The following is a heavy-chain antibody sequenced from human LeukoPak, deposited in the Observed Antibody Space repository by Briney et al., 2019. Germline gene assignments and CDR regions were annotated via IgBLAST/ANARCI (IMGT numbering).Heavy chain of an antibody. CDR2: IYYSGST. CDR1: GGSISSYY. D-gene: IGHD6-6*01. J-gene: IGHJ6*02. CDR3: ARHWGSSYPYYYYYYGMDV. Sequence: PSETLSLTCAVSGGSISSYYWSWIRLPPGKGLEWIGYIYYSGSTNYNPSLKSRVTISVDTSKNQFSLKLSSVTAADTAVYYCARHWGSSYPYYYYYYGMDVWGQGTTVTVSS. V-gene: IGHV4-59*08.